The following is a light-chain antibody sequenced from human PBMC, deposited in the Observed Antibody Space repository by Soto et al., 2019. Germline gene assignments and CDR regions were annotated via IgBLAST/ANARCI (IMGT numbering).Light chain of an antibody. CDR3: QQYNSYSWT. CDR1: QSISSW. Sequence: DIQMTQSPSTLSASVGDRVTITCRASQSISSWLAWYQQKPGKATKLLIYDASSLESGVPSRFSGSGSGTEFTLTISSLQPEDVATYYCQQYNSYSWTFGQGTKVEIK. J-gene: IGKJ1*01. CDR2: DAS. V-gene: IGKV1-5*01.